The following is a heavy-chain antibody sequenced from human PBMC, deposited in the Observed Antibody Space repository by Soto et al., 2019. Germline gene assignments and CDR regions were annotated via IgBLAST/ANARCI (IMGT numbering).Heavy chain of an antibody. CDR2: IWYVGSNK. CDR1: GFIFNEYG. Sequence: QVQLVESGGGVVQPGRSLRLSCAASGFIFNEYGMHWVRQAPGKGLEWVAVIWYVGSNKYYADSVRGRFTFSRDNSRNTMSLQMNSLRVEDTAMYYCARWGCSGSNCNLNQRSFDLWGQGTLVTVSS. D-gene: IGHD2-15*01. CDR3: ARWGCSGSNCNLNQRSFDL. J-gene: IGHJ4*02. V-gene: IGHV3-33*01.